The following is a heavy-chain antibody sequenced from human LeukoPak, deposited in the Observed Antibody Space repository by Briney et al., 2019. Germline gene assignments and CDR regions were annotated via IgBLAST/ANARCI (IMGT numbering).Heavy chain of an antibody. CDR3: ARETIGLGVVRSLNYFDY. Sequence: SETLSLTCTVSGGSISSYYWSWIRQPPGKGLEWIGYIYYSGSTNYNPSLKSRVTISVDTSKNQFSLKLSSVTAADTAVYYCARETIGLGVVRSLNYFDYWGQGTLVTVSS. D-gene: IGHD3-22*01. V-gene: IGHV4-59*01. J-gene: IGHJ4*02. CDR1: GGSISSYY. CDR2: IYYSGST.